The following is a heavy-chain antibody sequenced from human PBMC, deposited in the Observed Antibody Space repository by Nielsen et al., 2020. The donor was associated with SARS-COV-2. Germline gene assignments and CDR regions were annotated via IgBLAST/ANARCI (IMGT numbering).Heavy chain of an antibody. D-gene: IGHD2-21*02. CDR2: IYYSGST. V-gene: IGHV4-59*01. CDR1: GGSISGYY. CDR3: ARDECGGDCYSNWFDP. Sequence: LETLSLTCTVSGGSISGYYWSWIRQPPGKGLEWIGYIYYSGSTNYNPSLKSRVTISVDTSKNQFSLKLSSVTAADTAVYYCARDECGGDCYSNWFDPWGQGTLVTVSS. J-gene: IGHJ5*02.